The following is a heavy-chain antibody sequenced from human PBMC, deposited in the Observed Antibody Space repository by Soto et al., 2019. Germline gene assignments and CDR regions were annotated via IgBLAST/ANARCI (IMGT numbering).Heavy chain of an antibody. Sequence: QLVQSGPEMKRPEASVRISCKASGYTFAHAGISWVRQAPGQRLEWVGWIGTDTGYTNYAQTFQGRVTLTTDPVTTTAYMEVRNLRSDDTAMYFCARDPAVSTDPLDYWGQGTLVTVSS. J-gene: IGHJ4*02. CDR2: IGTDTGYT. CDR1: GYTFAHAG. V-gene: IGHV1-18*01. D-gene: IGHD4-17*01. CDR3: ARDPAVSTDPLDY.